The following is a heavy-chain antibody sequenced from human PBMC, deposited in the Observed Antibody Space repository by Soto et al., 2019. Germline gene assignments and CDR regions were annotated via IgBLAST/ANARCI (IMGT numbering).Heavy chain of an antibody. CDR3: GRDGESYGSASYVTLSY. D-gene: IGHD3-16*01. J-gene: IGHJ4*02. CDR2: IIPMFVTP. Sequence: QVQLVQSGDEVKKPGSSVKVSCKTSGGRFSSHSINWVRQAPGQGLEWMGGIIPMFVTPNYAQQFQGRFTLSADEYTSKAYMEMSSLRSEDTGVYDCGRDGESYGSASYVTLSYWGQGSLVTVSP. V-gene: IGHV1-69*12. CDR1: GGRFSSHS.